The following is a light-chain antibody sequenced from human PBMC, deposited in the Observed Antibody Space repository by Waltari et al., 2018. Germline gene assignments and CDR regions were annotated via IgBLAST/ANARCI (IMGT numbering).Light chain of an antibody. CDR2: GAS. CDR1: QSVSSN. CDR3: QQYNNWPPGA. V-gene: IGKV3-15*01. Sequence: EIVMTQSPATLSVSPGERATLSCRASQSVSSNFAWYQQKPGQAPRLLIYGASTRATGIPARFRGSGSGTEFTLTISSLQSEDFAVYYCQQYNNWPPGAFGQGTKVEIK. J-gene: IGKJ1*01.